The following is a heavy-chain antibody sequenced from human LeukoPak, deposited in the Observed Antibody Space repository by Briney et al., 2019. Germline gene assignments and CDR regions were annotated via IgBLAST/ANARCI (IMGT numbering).Heavy chain of an antibody. CDR2: IYPNSGGT. J-gene: IGHJ4*02. CDR3: ARGDGYRALVVD. D-gene: IGHD5-24*01. V-gene: IGHV1-2*06. CDR1: GYTFTDYY. Sequence: ASVKVSCKASGYTFTDYYMHWVRQAPGQGLEWMGRIYPNSGGTNYAQKFQGRVAMTRDTSISTAYMELSRLRSEDTAVYYCARGDGYRALVVDWGQGTLVTVSS.